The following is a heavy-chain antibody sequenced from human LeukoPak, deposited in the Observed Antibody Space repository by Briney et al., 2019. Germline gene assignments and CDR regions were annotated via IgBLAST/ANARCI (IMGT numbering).Heavy chain of an antibody. CDR3: ARDTAMVLYYFDY. D-gene: IGHD5-18*01. Sequence: PGGSLRLSCAASGFTFSNYNMNWVRQVPGKGLEWVSSISSSSSYIYYADSVKGRFTISRDNAKNSLYLQMNSLRAEDTAVYYCARDTAMVLYYFDYWGQGTLVTVSS. CDR1: GFTFSNYN. V-gene: IGHV3-21*01. CDR2: ISSSSSYI. J-gene: IGHJ4*02.